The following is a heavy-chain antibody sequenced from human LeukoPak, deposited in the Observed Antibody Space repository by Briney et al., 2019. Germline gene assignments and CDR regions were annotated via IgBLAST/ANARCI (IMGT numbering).Heavy chain of an antibody. V-gene: IGHV4-4*07. D-gene: IGHD6-19*01. J-gene: IGHJ6*03. CDR1: GGSISNYY. Sequence: PSETLSLTCTVSGGSISNYYWSYIRQPAGKGLEWIGRIYSSGSTNYNPSLESRVTVSIDRSREQFSLKLRSVTAADTAVYYCAREVAVAGSRDYFYYYMDVWGKGTTVTVS. CDR2: IYSSGST. CDR3: AREVAVAGSRDYFYYYMDV.